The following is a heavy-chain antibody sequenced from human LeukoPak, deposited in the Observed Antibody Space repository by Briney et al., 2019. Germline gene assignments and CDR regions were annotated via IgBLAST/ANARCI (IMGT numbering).Heavy chain of an antibody. V-gene: IGHV4-39*01. CDR2: IYYSGNT. Sequence: SETLSLTFSVPGVSIGSASRYWGWIRQPTGKGLEWIGSIYYSGNTYYNPSLTSRVTISVDTNKNHFCRKLSSVTAADTSVVYCATHSGSYYSDYWGQGTLVTVSS. J-gene: IGHJ4*02. D-gene: IGHD1-26*01. CDR3: ATHSGSYYSDY. CDR1: GVSIGSASRY.